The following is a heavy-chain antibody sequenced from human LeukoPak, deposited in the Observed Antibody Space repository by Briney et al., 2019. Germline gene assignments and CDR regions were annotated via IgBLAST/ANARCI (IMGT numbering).Heavy chain of an antibody. CDR3: ARDVLAAAGTWEGYYYYYYYMDV. Sequence: ASVKVSCKASGYTFTGYYMHWVRQAPGQGLEWMGWINPNSGGTNYAQKFQGRVTMTRDTSISTAYMELSRLRSDDTAVYYCARDVLAAAGTWEGYYYYYYYMDVWGKGTTVTVSS. J-gene: IGHJ6*03. V-gene: IGHV1-2*02. CDR1: GYTFTGYY. CDR2: INPNSGGT. D-gene: IGHD6-13*01.